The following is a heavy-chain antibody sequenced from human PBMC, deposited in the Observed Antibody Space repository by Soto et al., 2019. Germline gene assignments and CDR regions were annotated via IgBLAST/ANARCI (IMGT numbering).Heavy chain of an antibody. D-gene: IGHD2-15*01. CDR2: LYYTGTT. CDR1: GDSINNSY. V-gene: IGHV4-59*01. Sequence: SETLSLTCAVSGDSINNSYWSWIRQPPGKRLEWIGNLYYTGTTTYNPSLESRVTMSVDTSKDQFSLKLTSVTPADTAVYYCARARLYCSGDSCWPSGFDPWGQGTQVTVSS. J-gene: IGHJ5*02. CDR3: ARARLYCSGDSCWPSGFDP.